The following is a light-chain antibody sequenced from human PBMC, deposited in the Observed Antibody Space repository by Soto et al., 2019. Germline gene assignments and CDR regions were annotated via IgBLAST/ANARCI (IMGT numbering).Light chain of an antibody. J-gene: IGKJ3*01. V-gene: IGKV1-9*01. CDR1: QGIRSD. Sequence: DIQLTQSPSFLSASVGDRVTITCRASQGIRSDLAWYQQRPGKAPELLIYGASTLRPGGASRFSGSGSGTEFTLTISSLQPEDFATYFCQQLNTFPPVFTFGPGTKVDIK. CDR3: QQLNTFPPVFT. CDR2: GAS.